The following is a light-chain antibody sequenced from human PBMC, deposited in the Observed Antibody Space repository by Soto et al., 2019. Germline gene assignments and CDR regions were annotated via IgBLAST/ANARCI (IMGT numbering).Light chain of an antibody. CDR1: QSTSSY. CDR2: AAS. J-gene: IGKJ4*01. Sequence: DVQMTHSPSSLSASVGDRVTITCRASQSTSSYLNWYQQKPGKAPTLLIYAASSLQSGVPSRFSGSGSGTDFTLTISSLQPEDFATYYCQQSYSTPLTFGGGTKVEIK. V-gene: IGKV1-39*01. CDR3: QQSYSTPLT.